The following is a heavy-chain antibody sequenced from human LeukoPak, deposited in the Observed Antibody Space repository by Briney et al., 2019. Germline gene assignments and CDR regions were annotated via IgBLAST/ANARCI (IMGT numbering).Heavy chain of an antibody. D-gene: IGHD2-21*02. V-gene: IGHV1-8*02. CDR2: MNPNSGNT. Sequence: ASVKVSCKASQYSFSDYAIHWVRQATGQGLEWMGWMNPNSGNTNYAQKFQGRVTMTRNTPISTAYMELSSLRSEDTAVYYCARLLTSDAFDVWGQGTMVTVSS. CDR3: ARLLTSDAFDV. J-gene: IGHJ3*01. CDR1: QYSFSDYA.